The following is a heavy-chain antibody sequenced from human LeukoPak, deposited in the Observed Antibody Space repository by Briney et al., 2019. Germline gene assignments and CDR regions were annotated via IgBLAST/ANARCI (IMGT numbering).Heavy chain of an antibody. CDR1: GYTFTDYY. V-gene: IGHV1-2*02. CDR3: ARDLGSSVYY. Sequence: GASVKVSCKTSGYTFTDYYMHWVRQAPGQGLEWMGWINPNSGGTNFAQKFKGRVTMTRDTSISTAYMELSRLRSDDTAVYYCARDLGSSVYYWGQGTLVTVSS. D-gene: IGHD6-6*01. J-gene: IGHJ4*02. CDR2: INPNSGGT.